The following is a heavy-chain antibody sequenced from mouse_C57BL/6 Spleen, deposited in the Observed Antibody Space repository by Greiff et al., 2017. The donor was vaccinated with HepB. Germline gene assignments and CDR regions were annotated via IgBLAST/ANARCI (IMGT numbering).Heavy chain of an antibody. CDR1: GYTFTSYW. J-gene: IGHJ4*01. D-gene: IGHD2-1*01. Sequence: QVQLKQSGAELVKPGASVKMSCKASGYTFTSYWITWVKQRPGQGLEWIGDIYPGSGSTNYNEKFKSKATLTVDTSSSTAYMQLSSLTSEDSAVYYCARSHDGNYRTYAMDYWGQGTSVTVSS. CDR2: IYPGSGST. CDR3: ARSHDGNYRTYAMDY. V-gene: IGHV1-55*01.